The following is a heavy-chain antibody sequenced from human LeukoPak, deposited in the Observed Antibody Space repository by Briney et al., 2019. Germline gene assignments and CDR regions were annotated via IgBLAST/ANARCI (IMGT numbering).Heavy chain of an antibody. Sequence: PGRSLRLSCAASGLTFSSYGMHWVRQAPGKGLEWVAVIWYDGSNKYYADSVKGRFTISRDNSKNTLYLQMNSLRAEDTAVYYCARDLLYSSSWYVGLDYWGQGTLVTVSS. CDR2: IWYDGSNK. V-gene: IGHV3-33*01. D-gene: IGHD6-13*01. J-gene: IGHJ4*02. CDR1: GLTFSSYG. CDR3: ARDLLYSSSWYVGLDY.